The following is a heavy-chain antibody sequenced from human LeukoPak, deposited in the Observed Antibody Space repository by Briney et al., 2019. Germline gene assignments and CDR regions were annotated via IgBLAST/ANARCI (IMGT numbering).Heavy chain of an antibody. J-gene: IGHJ4*02. CDR1: GFTFSSNW. V-gene: IGHV3-74*01. CDR2: INEDGSTT. CDR3: ARDQRNYYDSSGYLDQNDY. Sequence: PGGSLRLSCAASGFTFSSNWMHWVRQAPGKGLVWVSRINEDGSTTNYADSVKGRSTIFRDNAKNTLYLQMNSLRAEDTAVYYCARDQRNYYDSSGYLDQNDYWGQGTLVTVSS. D-gene: IGHD3-22*01.